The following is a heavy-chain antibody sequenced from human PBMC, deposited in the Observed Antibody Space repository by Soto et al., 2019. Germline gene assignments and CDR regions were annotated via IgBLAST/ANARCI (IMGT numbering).Heavy chain of an antibody. Sequence: VQLLESGGGLVKPGGSLRLSCAASGFAFGRYALSWVRQAPGKGLEWVSAMGGSVDSKSYADSVKGRFTISRDDPKNPLFLEMNSLRPEDTAIYFCARDQISGWYDNWGQGTLVTVSS. CDR2: MGGSVDSK. J-gene: IGHJ5*02. V-gene: IGHV3-23*01. CDR1: GFAFGRYA. CDR3: ARDQISGWYDN. D-gene: IGHD6-19*01.